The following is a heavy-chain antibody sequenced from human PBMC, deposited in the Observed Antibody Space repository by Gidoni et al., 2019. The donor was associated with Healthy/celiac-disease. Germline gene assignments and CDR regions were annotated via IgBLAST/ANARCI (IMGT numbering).Heavy chain of an antibody. J-gene: IGHJ6*02. CDR1: GGTFSSYA. D-gene: IGHD5-18*01. Sequence: QVQLVQSGAEVKKPGSSVKVSCKASGGTFSSYALSWVRQAPGQGREWMGGIIPIFGTATYAQKFQGRVTITADESTSTAYMELSSLRSEDTAVYYCAKRDSRVDTAMVGRRYYYYYGMDVWGQGTTVTVSS. CDR3: AKRDSRVDTAMVGRRYYYYYGMDV. CDR2: IIPIFGTA. V-gene: IGHV1-69*01.